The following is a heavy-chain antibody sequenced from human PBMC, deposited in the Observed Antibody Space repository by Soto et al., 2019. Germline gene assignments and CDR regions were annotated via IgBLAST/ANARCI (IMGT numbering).Heavy chain of an antibody. CDR1: GFTLSSYS. D-gene: IGHD6-19*01. V-gene: IGHV3-21*01. CDR2: ISSSSRNI. Sequence: EVQLVESGGGLVKPGGSLRLSCAASGFTLSSYSMSWVRQAPGKGLEWVSSISSSSRNIYYADSVKGRFTIARDNAKNSLYLQMNSLGAEDTAVDYGARPQNPSGWYHGGYWGQGTLVTVSS. J-gene: IGHJ1*01. CDR3: ARPQNPSGWYHGGY.